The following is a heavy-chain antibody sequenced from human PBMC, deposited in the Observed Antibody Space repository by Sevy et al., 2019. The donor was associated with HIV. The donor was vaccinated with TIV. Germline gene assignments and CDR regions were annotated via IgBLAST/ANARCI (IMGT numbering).Heavy chain of an antibody. V-gene: IGHV1-18*01. D-gene: IGHD3-10*01. CDR2: ISAYNGNT. CDR1: GYTFTSYG. J-gene: IGHJ6*02. CDR3: ARPPSDYYGSGSLLLDV. Sequence: ASVKVSCKASGYTFTSYGISWVRQAPGQGLEWMGWISAYNGNTNYAQKLQGRVTMTTDTSTSTAYMELRSLRSDDTAVYYCARPPSDYYGSGSLLLDVWGQGTTVTVSS.